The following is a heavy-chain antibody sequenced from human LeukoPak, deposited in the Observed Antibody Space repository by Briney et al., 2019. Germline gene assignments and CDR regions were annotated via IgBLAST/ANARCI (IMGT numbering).Heavy chain of an antibody. D-gene: IGHD3-22*01. CDR3: ARGYSSGYFYFDY. J-gene: IGHJ4*02. CDR1: GGSFSGYY. CDR2: IYYSGST. Sequence: SETLSLTCAVYGGSFSGYYWSWIRQPPGKGLEWIGYIYYSGSTYYNPSLKSRVSISVDTSKNQFSLKLSSVTAADTAVYYCARGYSSGYFYFDYWGQGTLVTVSS. V-gene: IGHV4-59*12.